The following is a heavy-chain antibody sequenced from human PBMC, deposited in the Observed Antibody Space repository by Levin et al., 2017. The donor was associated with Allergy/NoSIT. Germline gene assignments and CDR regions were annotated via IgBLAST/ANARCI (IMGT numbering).Heavy chain of an antibody. D-gene: IGHD1-26*01. J-gene: IGHJ6*02. CDR1: GYTFTSYG. CDR2: ISAYNGNT. CDR3: ARGLGAEQAKGELPYGTTNYYDYGMDV. V-gene: IGHV1-18*01. Sequence: ASVKVSCKASGYTFTSYGISWVRQAPGQGLEWMGWISAYNGNTNYAQKLQGRVTMTTDTSTSTAYMELRSLRSDDTAVYYCARGLGAEQAKGELPYGTTNYYDYGMDVWGQGTTVTVSS.